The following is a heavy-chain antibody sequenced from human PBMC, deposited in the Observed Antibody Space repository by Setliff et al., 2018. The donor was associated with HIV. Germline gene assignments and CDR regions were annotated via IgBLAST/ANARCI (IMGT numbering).Heavy chain of an antibody. CDR1: GYTFPDYY. CDR3: AWGTQRPIDS. D-gene: IGHD3-16*01. Sequence: ASVKVSCKVSGYTFPDYYIQWVRQAPGKGLEWMGLIDPDRGDTVYAEKFQGRVTITADRSIDIAYMKLSSLTSDDTAMYFCAWGTQRPIDSWGQGTLVTVSS. CDR2: IDPDRGDT. V-gene: IGHV1-69-2*01. J-gene: IGHJ4*02.